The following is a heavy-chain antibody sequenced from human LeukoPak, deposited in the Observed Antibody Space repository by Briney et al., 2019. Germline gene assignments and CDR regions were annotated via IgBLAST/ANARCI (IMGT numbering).Heavy chain of an antibody. V-gene: IGHV1-46*01. CDR2: INPSGGST. D-gene: IGHD1-1*01. CDR3: ARDGSTTGTTGCAFDI. CDR1: GYTFTSYY. Sequence: ASVKVSCKASGYTFTSYYMHWVRQAPGQGLAWMGIINPSGGSTSYAQKFQGRVTMTRDMSTSTVYMELSSLRSEDTAVYYCARDGSTTGTTGCAFDIWGQGTMVTVSS. J-gene: IGHJ3*02.